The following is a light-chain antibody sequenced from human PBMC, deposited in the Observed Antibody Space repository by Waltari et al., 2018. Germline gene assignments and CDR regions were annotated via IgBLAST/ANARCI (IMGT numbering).Light chain of an antibody. CDR3: QHYLSVPVT. Sequence: SCRASQSIGTFLVCYEQKPGQAPRLLIYSASPRATGIPDRFSGSGSETDFSLIISRLEREDFAVYCCQHYLSVPVTFGQGTKVEIK. V-gene: IGKV3-20*01. CDR1: QSIGTF. CDR2: SAS. J-gene: IGKJ1*01.